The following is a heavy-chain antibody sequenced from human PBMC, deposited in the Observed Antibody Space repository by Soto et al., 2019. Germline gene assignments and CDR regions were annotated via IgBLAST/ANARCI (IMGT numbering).Heavy chain of an antibody. Sequence: QVHLVQSGAEMKKPGASVKVSCKGSGYAFTTYGITWVRQAPGQGLEWMGWISAHNGNTNYAKKLQGRVTVTRDTSTSTAYIELMRLSSDDTAVYYCARGRYGDYWGQGALVTVSS. CDR1: GYAFTTYG. CDR3: ARGRYGDY. CDR2: ISAHNGNT. J-gene: IGHJ4*02. D-gene: IGHD1-1*01. V-gene: IGHV1-18*01.